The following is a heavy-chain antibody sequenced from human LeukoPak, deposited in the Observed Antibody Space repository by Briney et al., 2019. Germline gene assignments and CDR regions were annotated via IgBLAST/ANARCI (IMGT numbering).Heavy chain of an antibody. CDR1: GFTLSSYA. CDR2: IDVTTGGS. J-gene: IGHJ4*02. Sequence: GGSLRLSCAASGFTLSSYAMSWVRQAPGEGLEWVSTIDVTTGGSYYADSVKDRFTISRDTFQNTLYLQLNSLRVDDTAVYYCAKVNYYQPYFWGQGTLVTVSS. D-gene: IGHD2-2*01. CDR3: AKVNYYQPYF. V-gene: IGHV3-23*01.